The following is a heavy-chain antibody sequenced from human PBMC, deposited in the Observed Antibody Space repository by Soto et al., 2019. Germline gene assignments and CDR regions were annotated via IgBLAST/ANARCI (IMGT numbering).Heavy chain of an antibody. CDR1: GFTFSGNV. V-gene: IGHV3-30*18. J-gene: IGHJ6*02. CDR2: ISHDGSNK. Sequence: QEQLVASGGGVVQPGRSLRLSCAASGFTFSGNVMHWVRQAPAKGLEWVAVISHDGSNKHYGDSVKGRLTVSRDNSKNTLYLQMDSLRPEDTAVYYCAKTGSNYYYGIDVWGQGTTVAVSS. CDR3: AKTGSNYYYGIDV.